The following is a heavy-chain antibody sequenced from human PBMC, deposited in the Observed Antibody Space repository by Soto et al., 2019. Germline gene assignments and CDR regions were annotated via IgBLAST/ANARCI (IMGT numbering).Heavy chain of an antibody. CDR3: AKNLDWLLYGPLDY. CDR2: ISGSGGST. Sequence: GGSLRLSCAASGFTFSSYAMSWVRQAPGKGLEWVSAISGSGGSTYYADSVKGRFTISRDNSKNTLYLQMNSLRAEDTAVYYCAKNLDWLLYGPLDYWGQGTLLTVSS. D-gene: IGHD3-9*01. CDR1: GFTFSSYA. J-gene: IGHJ4*02. V-gene: IGHV3-23*01.